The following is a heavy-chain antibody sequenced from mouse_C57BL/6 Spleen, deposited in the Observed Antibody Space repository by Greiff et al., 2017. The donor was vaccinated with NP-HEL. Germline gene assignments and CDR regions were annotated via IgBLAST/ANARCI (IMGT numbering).Heavy chain of an antibody. Sequence: QVQLQQPGAEPVKPGALVKMFCKASCYTFTRYWITWVKQRPGQGLEWIGDIYPGSGSTNYNEKFKSKATMAVDTSSSTDYMQLSILTSEDAAVYYCARVLFLHRFDYWGQGTLVTVSA. CDR1: CYTFTRYW. CDR3: ARVLFLHRFDY. V-gene: IGHV1-55*01. D-gene: IGHD1-1*01. J-gene: IGHJ3*01. CDR2: IYPGSGST.